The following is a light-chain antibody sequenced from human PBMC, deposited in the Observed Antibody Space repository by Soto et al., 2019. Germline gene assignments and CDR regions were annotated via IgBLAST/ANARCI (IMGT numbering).Light chain of an antibody. V-gene: IGKV3-20*01. Sequence: EIVLTQSPGTLSLSPGERATLSCRASQSVSSSYLAWYQQKPGQAPRLLIYGASSRSTGIPDRLSGSGSGTDFTLTISRPEPEDFAVYYCQQYGSSPKYTFGQGTNLQIK. CDR2: GAS. CDR3: QQYGSSPKYT. CDR1: QSVSSSY. J-gene: IGKJ2*01.